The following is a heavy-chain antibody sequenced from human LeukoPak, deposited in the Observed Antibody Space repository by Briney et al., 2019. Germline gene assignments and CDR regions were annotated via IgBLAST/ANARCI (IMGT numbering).Heavy chain of an antibody. Sequence: GGPLRLSCAAFGFTFSSYWMSWVRQAPGKGLEWVSAISGSGVSTYYADSVKGRFTISRDNSKNTLYLQMNSLRAEDTAVYYCAKDERNWNYNLASQTYDWGQGTLVTVSS. V-gene: IGHV3-23*01. CDR1: GFTFSSYW. J-gene: IGHJ4*02. CDR3: AKDERNWNYNLASQTYD. D-gene: IGHD1-7*01. CDR2: ISGSGVST.